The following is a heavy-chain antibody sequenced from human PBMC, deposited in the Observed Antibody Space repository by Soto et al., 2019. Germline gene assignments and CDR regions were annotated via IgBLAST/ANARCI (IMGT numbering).Heavy chain of an antibody. V-gene: IGHV5-51*01. CDR1: GYSFISYW. D-gene: IGHD2-2*01. CDR3: ARRHRFCSGTSCYVVDY. CDR2: INPGDSNT. Sequence: GESLKISCEVSGYSFISYWIGWVRQTPGKGLEWMGIINPGDSNTRYSPSFQGQITISADKSISTAYLQWNTLKASDTAMYYCARRHRFCSGTSCYVVDYWGQGTLVTVPQ. J-gene: IGHJ4*02.